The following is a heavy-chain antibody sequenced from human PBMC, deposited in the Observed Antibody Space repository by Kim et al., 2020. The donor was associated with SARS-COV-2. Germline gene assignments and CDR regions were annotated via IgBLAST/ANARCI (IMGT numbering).Heavy chain of an antibody. Sequence: GGSLRLSCAASGFAFSTHWMHWVRQAPGKGLAWVSRIIGDGSSTAYADSVKGRFTISRDNTKNTLYLQMNSLRAEDTATYYCVREDCSTTSCQKPNYFDSWSQGTLVTVSS. CDR1: GFAFSTHW. V-gene: IGHV3-74*01. D-gene: IGHD2-2*01. CDR3: VREDCSTTSCQKPNYFDS. J-gene: IGHJ4*02. CDR2: IIGDGSST.